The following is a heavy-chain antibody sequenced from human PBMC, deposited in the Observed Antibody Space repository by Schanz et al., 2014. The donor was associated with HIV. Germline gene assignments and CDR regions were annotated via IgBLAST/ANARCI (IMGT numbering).Heavy chain of an antibody. Sequence: PGGSLGLSCTASGFSFSDYHMSWIRQAPGKGLEGVSSLSGSGSNIYYADSVKGRFTISRDNSKNTLYLHMNSLRAEDTAIYYCARVPPYCGGGCPYYGMDVWGQGTTVIVSS. CDR2: LSGSGSNI. CDR3: ARVPPYCGGGCPYYGMDV. J-gene: IGHJ6*02. V-gene: IGHV3-11*04. CDR1: GFSFSDYH. D-gene: IGHD2-21*02.